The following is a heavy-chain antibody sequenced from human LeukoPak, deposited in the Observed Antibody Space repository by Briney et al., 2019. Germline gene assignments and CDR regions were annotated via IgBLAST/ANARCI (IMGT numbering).Heavy chain of an antibody. Sequence: SETLSLTCTVSGGSISSYYWSWIRQPPGKGLEWIGSIYYSGSTYYNPSLKSRVTISVDTSKNQFSLKLSSVTAADTAVYYCARHDRCSSTSCAGMDVWGKGTTVTISS. D-gene: IGHD2-2*01. CDR1: GGSISSYY. J-gene: IGHJ6*04. CDR3: ARHDRCSSTSCAGMDV. CDR2: IYYSGST. V-gene: IGHV4-59*05.